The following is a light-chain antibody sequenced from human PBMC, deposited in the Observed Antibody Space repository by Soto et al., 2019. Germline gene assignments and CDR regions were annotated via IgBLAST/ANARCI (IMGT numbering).Light chain of an antibody. CDR1: NIGYKN. J-gene: IGLJ2*01. Sequence: SYELTQPLSVSVALGQTARITCGGNNIGYKNVHWYQQKPGQAPVVVIYRDKNRPSGIPERFSGSNSGNTATLTISRAQAGDEADYYCQVWDNSVVFGGGTKLTVL. CDR3: QVWDNSVV. CDR2: RDK. V-gene: IGLV3-9*01.